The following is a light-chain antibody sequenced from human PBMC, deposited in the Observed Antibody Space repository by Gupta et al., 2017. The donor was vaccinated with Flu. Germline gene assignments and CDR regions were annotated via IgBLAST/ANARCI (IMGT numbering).Light chain of an antibody. CDR1: ALANKY. CDR3: QLWDSSGTHWV. J-gene: IGLJ2*01. V-gene: IGLV3-25*02. CDR2: KDT. Sequence: SYVLTQPPSVSVAPGQTATTTCAGNALANKYAYWYHQKPGQAPVVVVYKDTERPSGIPERFSGSTSANTVTLTISGVQAEDEADYYCQLWDSSGTHWVFGAGTKFTVL.